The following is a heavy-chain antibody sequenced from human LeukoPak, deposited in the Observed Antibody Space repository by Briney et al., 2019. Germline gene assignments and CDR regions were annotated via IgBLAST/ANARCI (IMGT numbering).Heavy chain of an antibody. J-gene: IGHJ3*02. CDR2: INPNSGGT. V-gene: IGHV1-2*02. CDR3: ARDVDYWSLDAFDI. CDR1: RYTFTGYY. D-gene: IGHD3-3*01. Sequence: ASVKVSCKASRYTFTGYYMHWVRQAPGQGLEWMGWINPNSGGTNYAQKFQGRVTMTRDTSISTAYMELSRLRSDDTAVYYCARDVDYWSLDAFDIWGQGTMVTVSS.